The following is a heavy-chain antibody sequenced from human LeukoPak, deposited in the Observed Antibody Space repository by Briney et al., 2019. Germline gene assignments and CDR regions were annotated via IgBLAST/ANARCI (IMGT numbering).Heavy chain of an antibody. CDR3: ARGVQDWEGPNWFDP. CDR2: ISYDGSNK. Sequence: GESLRLSCAASGFTFSSYAMHWVRQAPGKGLEWVAVISYDGSNKYYADSVKGRFTISRDNSKNTLYLQMNSLRAEDTAVYYCARGVQDWEGPNWFDPWGQGTLVTVSS. CDR1: GFTFSSYA. J-gene: IGHJ5*02. V-gene: IGHV3-30*04. D-gene: IGHD3/OR15-3a*01.